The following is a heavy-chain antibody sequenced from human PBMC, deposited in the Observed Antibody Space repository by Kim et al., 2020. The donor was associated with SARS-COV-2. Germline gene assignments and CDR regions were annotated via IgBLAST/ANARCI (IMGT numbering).Heavy chain of an antibody. CDR1: GYTFTSYY. D-gene: IGHD3-3*01. J-gene: IGHJ6*02. Sequence: ASVKVSCKASGYTFTSYYMHWVRQAPGQGLEWMGIINPSGGSTSYAQKFQGRVTMTRDTSTSTVYMELSSLRSEDTAVYYCARAELRFLEWLASSSYGMDVWGQGTTVTVSS. CDR2: INPSGGST. V-gene: IGHV1-46*01. CDR3: ARAELRFLEWLASSSYGMDV.